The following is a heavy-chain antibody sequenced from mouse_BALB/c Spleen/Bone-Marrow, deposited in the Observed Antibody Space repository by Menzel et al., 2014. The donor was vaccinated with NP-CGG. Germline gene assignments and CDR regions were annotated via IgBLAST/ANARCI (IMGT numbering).Heavy chain of an antibody. V-gene: IGHV1-54*03. J-gene: IGHJ4*01. CDR2: YNPGSGGT. D-gene: IGHD2-3*01. CDR3: ARSIYDGYSEAMDY. CDR1: GYAFTNYL. Sequence: QVQLQQSGAELVRPGTSVKVSCKASGYAFTNYLIEWVKQRPGQGLEWIGVYNPGSGGTNYNEKFKGKATLTADKSSSTVYMQLSSLTSDDSAVYFCARSIYDGYSEAMDYWGQGTSLTVSS.